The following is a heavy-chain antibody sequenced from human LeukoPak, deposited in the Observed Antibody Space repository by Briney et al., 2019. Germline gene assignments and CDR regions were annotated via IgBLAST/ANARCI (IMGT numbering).Heavy chain of an antibody. CDR1: GFSLSNYG. J-gene: IGHJ4*02. Sequence: PGGSLRLSCAASGFSLSNYGMHWVRQAPGKGLEWVAYIRKDGSYNLYADSVKGRFTISRDNSKNMLYLLMNSLRAEDTALYYCAKDWGYCSGTSCPTFDYWGQGTPVTVSS. CDR3: AKDWGYCSGTSCPTFDY. CDR2: IRKDGSYN. V-gene: IGHV3-30*02. D-gene: IGHD2-2*01.